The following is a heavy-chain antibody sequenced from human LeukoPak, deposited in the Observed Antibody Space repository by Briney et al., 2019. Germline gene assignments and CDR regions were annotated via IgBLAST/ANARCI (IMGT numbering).Heavy chain of an antibody. J-gene: IGHJ4*02. CDR2: INGGGGST. CDR3: VKGPLVRLDY. CDR1: GFTFSSYA. D-gene: IGHD6-13*01. Sequence: GGSLRLSCAASGFTFSSYAMNWVRQAPGKGQEWVSAINGGGGSTYYADSVKGRFTISRDNSKNTLFLQMNSLRVEDTAVYYCVKGPLVRLDYWGQGTLVTVSS. V-gene: IGHV3-23*01.